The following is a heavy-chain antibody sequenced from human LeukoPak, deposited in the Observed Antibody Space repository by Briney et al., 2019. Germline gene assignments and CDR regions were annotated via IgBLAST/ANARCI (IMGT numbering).Heavy chain of an antibody. J-gene: IGHJ4*02. CDR2: VYYTGST. Sequence: SETLSLTCPVSGGSISNYYYWTWIRPPPGKGLEWIGYVYYTGSTNFNPSLKSRVTMSLDTSRNQFSLKLTSLTAADTAVYYCARGAMATTPFFDCWGQGTLVTVSS. V-gene: IGHV4-59*01. CDR1: GGSISNYY. CDR3: ARGAMATTPFFDC. D-gene: IGHD5-24*01.